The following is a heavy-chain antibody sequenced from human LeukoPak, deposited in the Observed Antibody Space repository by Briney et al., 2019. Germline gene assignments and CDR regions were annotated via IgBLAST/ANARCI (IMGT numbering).Heavy chain of an antibody. J-gene: IGHJ4*02. Sequence: GGSLRLSCAASGFTFSSYAMSWVRQAPGKGLECISAISGRGGRTYYVDSVKGRFTISRDNSKNTLYLQMNSLRAEDTAVYYCAKPWRPDDYDSSVYPTHFDLWGQATLVTVSS. V-gene: IGHV3-23*01. CDR2: ISGRGGRT. CDR3: AKPWRPDDYDSSVYPTHFDL. D-gene: IGHD3-22*01. CDR1: GFTFSSYA.